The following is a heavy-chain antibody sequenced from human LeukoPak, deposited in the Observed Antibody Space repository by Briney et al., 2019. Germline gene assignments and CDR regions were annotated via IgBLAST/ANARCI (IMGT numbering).Heavy chain of an antibody. J-gene: IGHJ4*02. CDR1: GFTFSSYH. CDR2: ISSSSSTI. D-gene: IGHD3-22*01. V-gene: IGHV3-48*01. CDR3: ARAQYYSDSTGYYYLHY. Sequence: GGSLRLSCVGSGFTFSSYHMNWVRQAPGKGLEWVSYISSSSSTIYYADSVKGRFTISRDNAKNSLYLQTNSLGADDTAVYYCARAQYYSDSTGYYYLHYWGQGTLVTVSS.